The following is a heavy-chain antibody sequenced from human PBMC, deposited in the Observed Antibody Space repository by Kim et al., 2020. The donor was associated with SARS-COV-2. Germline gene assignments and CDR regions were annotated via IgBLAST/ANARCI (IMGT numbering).Heavy chain of an antibody. CDR3: TTLNYGNYFDS. J-gene: IGHJ5*01. CDR1: GYSLTELS. Sequence: ASVKVSCKVSGYSLTELSIHWVRQAPEKGLEWMGGFDPEEGRIINAQKFQGRVTMTEDTSSGTAYMELSSLRSDDTAVYFCTTLNYGNYFDSWGQGTLVT. CDR2: FDPEEGRI. V-gene: IGHV1-24*01. D-gene: IGHD3-16*01.